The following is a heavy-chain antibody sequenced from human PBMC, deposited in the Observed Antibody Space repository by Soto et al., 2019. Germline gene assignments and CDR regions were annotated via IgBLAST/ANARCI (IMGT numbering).Heavy chain of an antibody. V-gene: IGHV5-51*01. CDR2: IYPGDSDT. Sequence: GESLKLSFNGSAYSFNIYLIGCVRQMPGKGLEWMGIIYPGDSDTRYSPSFQGQVTISADKSISTAYLQWSSLKASDTAMYYCASLGRGMDVWGQGTTVTVS. J-gene: IGHJ6*02. CDR3: ASLGRGMDV. CDR1: AYSFNIYL.